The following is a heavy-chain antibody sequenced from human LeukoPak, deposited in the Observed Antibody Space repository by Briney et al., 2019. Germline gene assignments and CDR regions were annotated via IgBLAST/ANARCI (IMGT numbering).Heavy chain of an antibody. V-gene: IGHV3-23*01. CDR3: ARGRRQTYDFWSGYYYYYYGMDV. CDR2: ISANGDDT. Sequence: GGSLRLSCAASGFTFNNYDMNWVRQAPGKGLEWVSVISANGDDTKYADSVKGRFTSSRDNSRNRLYLQMSSLRAEDTAVYYCARGRRQTYDFWSGYYYYYYGMDVWGQGTTVTVSS. CDR1: GFTFNNYD. D-gene: IGHD3-3*01. J-gene: IGHJ6*02.